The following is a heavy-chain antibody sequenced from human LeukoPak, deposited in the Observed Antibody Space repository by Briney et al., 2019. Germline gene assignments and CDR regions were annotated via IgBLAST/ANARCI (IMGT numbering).Heavy chain of an antibody. CDR2: ISYDGSNK. V-gene: IGHV3-30*18. CDR1: GFTISSYG. CDR3: AKDLGDDFWSGALDY. J-gene: IGHJ4*02. Sequence: GRSLRLSCAASGFTISSYGMHWVRQAPGKGLEWVAVISYDGSNKYYADSVKGRFTISRDNSKNTLYLQMNSLRAEDTAVYYCAKDLGDDFWSGALDYWGQGTLVTVSS. D-gene: IGHD3-3*01.